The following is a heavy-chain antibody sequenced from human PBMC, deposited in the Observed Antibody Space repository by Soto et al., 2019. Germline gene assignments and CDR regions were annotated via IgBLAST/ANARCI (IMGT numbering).Heavy chain of an antibody. D-gene: IGHD3-3*01. Sequence: LSLTCTVSGACLISSRSYWGWVRQPPGKGLEWIVSFYYTGGTYSTYYNPSLKSRVTISVDTSKSQFSLNLRSVTAADTAVYYCASPRQGNYDFLSGYYALDYWGQGTLVTVSS. J-gene: IGHJ4*02. CDR1: GACLISSRSY. V-gene: IGHV4-39*01. CDR3: ASPRQGNYDFLSGYYALDY. CDR2: FYYTGGT.